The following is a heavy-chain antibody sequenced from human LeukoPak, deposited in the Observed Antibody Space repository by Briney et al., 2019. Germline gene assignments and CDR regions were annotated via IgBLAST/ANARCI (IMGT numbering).Heavy chain of an antibody. V-gene: IGHV5-51*01. CDR1: GYSFTTYW. J-gene: IGHJ3*02. D-gene: IGHD3-10*01. CDR2: IYPGDSDS. CDR3: ARQRSGNAFDI. Sequence: GESLKISCKGSGYSFTTYWIGWVRQMPGKGLEWMGIIYPGDSDSKYSPSFQGQVTISADKSISTAYLQWSSLKASDTATYYCARQRSGNAFDIWGQGTMVTVSS.